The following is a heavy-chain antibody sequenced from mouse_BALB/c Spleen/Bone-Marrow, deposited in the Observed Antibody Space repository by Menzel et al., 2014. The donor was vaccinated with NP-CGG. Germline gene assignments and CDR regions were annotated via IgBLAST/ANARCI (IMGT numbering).Heavy chain of an antibody. CDR3: ARLLYDDYYVDY. J-gene: IGHJ3*01. D-gene: IGHD2-3*01. CDR2: ISNGGGST. V-gene: IGHV5-12*02. CDR1: GFTFSDYY. Sequence: VQLKESGGGLVQPGGSLKLSCATSGFTFSDYYMYWVRQTPEKRLEWVAYISNGGGSTYYPDTVKGRFTISRDNAKNTLYLQMSRLKSEDTAMYYCARLLYDDYYVDYWCQGTLVTVSA.